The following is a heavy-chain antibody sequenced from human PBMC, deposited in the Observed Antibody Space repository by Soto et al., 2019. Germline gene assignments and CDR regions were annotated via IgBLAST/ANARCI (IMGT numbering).Heavy chain of an antibody. D-gene: IGHD6-19*01. CDR1: GYTFTSYA. CDR2: INAGNGNT. Sequence: ASVKVSCKASGYTFTSYAMHWVRQAPGQRLEWMGWINAGNGNTKYSQKFQGRVTITRDTSASTAYMELSSLRSEDTAVYYCARESRGWYVVSNWYDPWGQGTLVTVSS. CDR3: ARESRGWYVVSNWYDP. V-gene: IGHV1-3*01. J-gene: IGHJ5*02.